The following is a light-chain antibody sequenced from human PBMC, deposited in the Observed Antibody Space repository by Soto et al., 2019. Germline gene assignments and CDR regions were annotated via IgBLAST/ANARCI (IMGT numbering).Light chain of an antibody. CDR2: DAS. V-gene: IGKV3D-20*02. CDR1: QSISSNY. J-gene: IGKJ1*01. Sequence: EIVLTQSPGTLSLSPGERATLSCRASQSISSNYVAWYQQKPGQAPRLLIYDASSRATGIPNRFSGSGSGTDFTLTISRLEPEDFAVFYCQQRSNWPPSWTFGQGTKVDI. CDR3: QQRSNWPPSWT.